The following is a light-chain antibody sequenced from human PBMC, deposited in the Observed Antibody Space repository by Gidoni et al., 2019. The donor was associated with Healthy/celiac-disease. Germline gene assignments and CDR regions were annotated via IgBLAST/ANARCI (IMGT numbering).Light chain of an antibody. V-gene: IGKV1-33*01. CDR2: DAS. CDR1: QDISNY. CDR3: QQYDNLPLT. Sequence: DIKMTQSPSSLSASVGDRVTITCQASQDISNYLNWYQQNPGKAPKLLIYDASNLETGVPSRFSGSGSGTDFTFTISSLQPEDIATYYCQQYDNLPLTFGGGTKVEIK. J-gene: IGKJ4*01.